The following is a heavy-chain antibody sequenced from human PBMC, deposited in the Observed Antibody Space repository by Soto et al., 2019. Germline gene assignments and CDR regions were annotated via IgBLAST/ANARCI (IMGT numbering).Heavy chain of an antibody. CDR2: IYSGGST. CDR1: GFTVSSNY. V-gene: IGHV3-66*01. D-gene: IGHD6-13*01. CDR3: ARDPDRGIAAAGTRAGGMDV. J-gene: IGHJ6*02. Sequence: EVQLVESGGGLVQPGGSLRLSCAASGFTVSSNYMSWVRQAPGKGLEWVSVIYSGGSTYYADSVKGRFTISRDNSKNTVDLQMHSLRAEDTAVYYCARDPDRGIAAAGTRAGGMDVWGQGTTVTVSS.